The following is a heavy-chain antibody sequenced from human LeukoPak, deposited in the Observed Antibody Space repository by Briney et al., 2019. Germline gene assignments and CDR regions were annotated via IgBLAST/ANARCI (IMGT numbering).Heavy chain of an antibody. CDR3: VAIVSARPR. Sequence: GGSLRLSCAASGFTFSSNWMHWVRQAPGKGLVWVSRIDRDGSTTNLADSVKGRFTISRDNSKNTLYLQMNSLRAEDTAVYHCVAIVSARPRWGQGTLVTVSS. J-gene: IGHJ4*02. CDR1: GFTFSSNW. V-gene: IGHV3-74*01. D-gene: IGHD6-6*01. CDR2: IDRDGSTT.